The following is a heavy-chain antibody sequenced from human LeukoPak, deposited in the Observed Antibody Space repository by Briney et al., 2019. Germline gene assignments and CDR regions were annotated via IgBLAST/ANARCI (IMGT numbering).Heavy chain of an antibody. CDR2: ISYDENTK. Sequence: QTGGSLRLSCAASGFAFSSHAMHWVRQAPGKGLEWVAVISYDENTKYYAGSVKGRFTISRDNSRNTLYLQMNSLRADDTALYYCARDLYSSSSVNWFDPWGQGTLVTVSS. V-gene: IGHV3-30*04. J-gene: IGHJ5*02. CDR1: GFAFSSHA. CDR3: ARDLYSSSSVNWFDP. D-gene: IGHD6-6*01.